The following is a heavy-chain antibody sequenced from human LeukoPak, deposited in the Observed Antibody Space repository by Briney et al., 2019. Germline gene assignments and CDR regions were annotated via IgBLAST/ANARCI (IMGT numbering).Heavy chain of an antibody. CDR2: MNPNSGNT. J-gene: IGHJ6*03. Sequence: ASVKVSCKASGYTFTSYDINWVRQATGQGLEWMGWMNPNSGNTGYAQKFQGRVTITRNTSISTAYMELSSLRSEDTAVYYCARATTGIPVWSGYYYYYYYMDVWGKGTTVTVSS. CDR1: GYTFTSYD. V-gene: IGHV1-8*03. CDR3: ARATTGIPVWSGYYYYYYYMDV. D-gene: IGHD3-3*01.